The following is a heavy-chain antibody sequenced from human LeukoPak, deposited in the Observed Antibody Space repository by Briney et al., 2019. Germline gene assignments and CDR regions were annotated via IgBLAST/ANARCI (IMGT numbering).Heavy chain of an antibody. J-gene: IGHJ3*02. Sequence: QPGGSLRLSCAAPGFTFSTYWMHWVRHAPGKGLVWVSRINRDGSSTSYADSVKGRFTISRDNAKNTLYLQMNSLRAEDTAVYYCARDRETYYDILTGYYTLGDAFDIWGQGTMVTVSS. CDR1: GFTFSTYW. D-gene: IGHD3-9*01. V-gene: IGHV3-74*01. CDR3: ARDRETYYDILTGYYTLGDAFDI. CDR2: INRDGSST.